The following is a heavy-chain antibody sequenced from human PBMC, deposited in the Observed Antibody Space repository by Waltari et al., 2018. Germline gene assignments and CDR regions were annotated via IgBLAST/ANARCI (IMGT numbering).Heavy chain of an antibody. D-gene: IGHD1-26*01. CDR2: IKQDGSEK. Sequence: EVQLVESGGGLVQPGGSLRLSCAASGFTFSSYWMSWVRQAPGKGLDWVANIKQDGSEKYYVDSVKGRFTISRDNAKNSLYLQMNSLRAEDTAVYYCARDRGFKFWEGEPSNAFDIWGQGTMVTVSS. CDR3: ARDRGFKFWEGEPSNAFDI. J-gene: IGHJ3*02. V-gene: IGHV3-7*01. CDR1: GFTFSSYW.